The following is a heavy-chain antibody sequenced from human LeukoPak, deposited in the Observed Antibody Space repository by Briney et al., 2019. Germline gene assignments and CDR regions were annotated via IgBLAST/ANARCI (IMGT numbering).Heavy chain of an antibody. CDR3: ARDKGYSSDY. CDR2: INSDGSST. J-gene: IGHJ4*02. D-gene: IGHD2-15*01. V-gene: IGHV3-74*01. Sequence: GGSLRLSCAASGFTFSSYWMHWVRQAPGKGLVWVSLINSDGSSTRYAGSVKGRFTISRDNAKNTLYLQMNSLRVEDTAVYYCARDKGYSSDYWGQGTLVTVSS. CDR1: GFTFSSYW.